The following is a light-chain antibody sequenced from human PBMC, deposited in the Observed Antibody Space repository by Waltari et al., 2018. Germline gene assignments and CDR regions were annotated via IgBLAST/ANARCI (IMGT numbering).Light chain of an antibody. CDR3: QHSYSTPPFT. CDR2: AAS. J-gene: IGKJ3*01. V-gene: IGKV1-39*01. Sequence: DIQMTQSPSSLSASVGARVTISCRASQTISIYLNWFQQKPGKAPKPLIYAASSLQSGVPSRFSGSGSGTDFTLTISSLQPEDFATYYCQHSYSTPPFTFGPGTKVDIK. CDR1: QTISIY.